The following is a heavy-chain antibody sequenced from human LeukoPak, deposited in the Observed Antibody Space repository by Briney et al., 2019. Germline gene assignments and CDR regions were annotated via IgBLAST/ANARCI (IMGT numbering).Heavy chain of an antibody. D-gene: IGHD6-6*01. Sequence: GGSLRLSCAASGFTFDDYAMQWVRQAPGKGLEWVSAISGSGGSTYYADSVKGRFTISRDNSKNTLYLQMNSLRAEDTAVYYCAKARGSSSSSPDYWGQGTLVTVSS. V-gene: IGHV3-23*01. CDR3: AKARGSSSSSPDY. J-gene: IGHJ4*02. CDR1: GFTFDDYA. CDR2: ISGSGGST.